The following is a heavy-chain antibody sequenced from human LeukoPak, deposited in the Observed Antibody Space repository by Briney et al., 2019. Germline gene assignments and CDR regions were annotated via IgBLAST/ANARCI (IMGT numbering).Heavy chain of an antibody. D-gene: IGHD6-19*01. CDR3: ATNYAVAGPYYFDY. CDR1: GDSIRSYY. CDR2: IYYSGST. V-gene: IGHV4-59*01. Sequence: SETLSLTCTVSGDSIRSYYWSWIRQPPGKGLEWIGYIYYSGSTNYNPSLKSRVTILLDTSKNQFSLKLNSVTAADTAVYYCATNYAVAGPYYFDYWGQGTLITVSS. J-gene: IGHJ4*02.